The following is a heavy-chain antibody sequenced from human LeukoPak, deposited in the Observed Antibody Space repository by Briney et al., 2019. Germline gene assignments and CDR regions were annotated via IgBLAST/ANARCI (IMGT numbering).Heavy chain of an antibody. Sequence: GESLKISCKGFGYSFTSYWIGWVRQMPGKGLEWMGIIYPGDSDTRYSPSFQGQVTISADKSISTAYLQWSSLKASDTAMYYCARNLVAGGGYYYGMDVWGQGTTVTVSS. CDR1: GYSFTSYW. V-gene: IGHV5-51*01. CDR3: ARNLVAGGGYYYGMDV. CDR2: IYPGDSDT. D-gene: IGHD6-6*01. J-gene: IGHJ6*02.